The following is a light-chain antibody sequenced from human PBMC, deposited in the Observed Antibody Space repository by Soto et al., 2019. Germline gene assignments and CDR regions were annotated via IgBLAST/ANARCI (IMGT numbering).Light chain of an antibody. J-gene: IGLJ2*01. CDR2: ATD. CDR3: ATWDDTLNGPQ. V-gene: IGLV1-44*01. CDR1: SSNVGRNA. Sequence: QSVLTQPPSASGTLGQSVTISCSGSSSNVGRNAVSWYQQVPGMAPKLLVFATDKRPSGVPDRFSGSASGASASLAVSGLQPEDEAHYYCATWDDTLNGPQFGGGTKLTVL.